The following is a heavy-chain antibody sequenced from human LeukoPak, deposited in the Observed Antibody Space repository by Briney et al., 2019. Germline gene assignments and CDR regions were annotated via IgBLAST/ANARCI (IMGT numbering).Heavy chain of an antibody. Sequence: GGSLRLSCAASGFTLSSYWMNWVRQAPGRGLVWVSRIASDGSSTTYADSVKGRFSISRDNTKNTLYLQMNSQRVEDTAVYYCARGRPHGNDYWGQGTLVTVSS. CDR3: ARGRPHGNDY. CDR1: GFTLSSYW. CDR2: IASDGSST. J-gene: IGHJ4*02. D-gene: IGHD4-23*01. V-gene: IGHV3-74*01.